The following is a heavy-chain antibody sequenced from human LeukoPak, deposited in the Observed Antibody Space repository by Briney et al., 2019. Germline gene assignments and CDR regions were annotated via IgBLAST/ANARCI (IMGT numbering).Heavy chain of an antibody. CDR2: ISGSGGST. CDR1: GFTFSSYA. CDR3: AKTEKGRDGYTFDY. Sequence: PGGSLRLSCAASGFTFSSYAMSWVRQAPGKGLEWVSAISGSGGSTYYADSVKGRFTISRDNSKNTLYLQMNSLRAEDAAVYYCAKTEKGRDGYTFDYWGQGTLVTVSS. V-gene: IGHV3-23*01. J-gene: IGHJ4*02. D-gene: IGHD5-12*01.